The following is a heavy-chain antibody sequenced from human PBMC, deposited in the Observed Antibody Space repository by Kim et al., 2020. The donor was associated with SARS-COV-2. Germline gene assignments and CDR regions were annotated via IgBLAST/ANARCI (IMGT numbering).Heavy chain of an antibody. CDR3: ARHPHPSRFGELLGYYFDY. Sequence: GESLKISCKGSGYSFTSYWISWVRQMPGKGLEWMGRIDPSDSYTNYSPSFQGHVTISADKSISTAYLQWSSLKASDTAMYYCARHPHPSRFGELLGYYFDYWGQGTLVTVSS. J-gene: IGHJ4*02. D-gene: IGHD3-10*01. CDR2: IDPSDSYT. CDR1: GYSFTSYW. V-gene: IGHV5-10-1*01.